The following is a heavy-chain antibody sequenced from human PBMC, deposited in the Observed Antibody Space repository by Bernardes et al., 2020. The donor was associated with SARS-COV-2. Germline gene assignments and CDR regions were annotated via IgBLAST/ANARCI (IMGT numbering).Heavy chain of an antibody. Sequence: GGSLRLSCAASGFTFSSYAMSWVRQAPGKGLEWVSAISGSGGSTYYADSVKGRFTISRDNSKNTLYLQMNSLRAEDTAVYYCAKKPEAMIVVVTPSGFDYWGQGTLVTVSS. CDR2: ISGSGGST. CDR1: GFTFSSYA. D-gene: IGHD3-22*01. J-gene: IGHJ4*02. CDR3: AKKPEAMIVVVTPSGFDY. V-gene: IGHV3-23*01.